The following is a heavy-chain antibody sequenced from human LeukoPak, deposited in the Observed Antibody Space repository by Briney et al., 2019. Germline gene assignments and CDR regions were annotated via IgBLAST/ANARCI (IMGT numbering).Heavy chain of an antibody. CDR3: ARDLATIFGVVIPRGSGWFDP. CDR1: GFTFSSYW. D-gene: IGHD3-3*01. Sequence: GGSLRLSCAASGFTFSSYWMSWVRQAPGRGLEWVASIKQDGSEKYYVDSVKGRFTISRDNAKNSLYLQMNSLRAEDTAVYYCARDLATIFGVVIPRGSGWFDPWGQGTLVTVSS. CDR2: IKQDGSEK. V-gene: IGHV3-7*01. J-gene: IGHJ5*02.